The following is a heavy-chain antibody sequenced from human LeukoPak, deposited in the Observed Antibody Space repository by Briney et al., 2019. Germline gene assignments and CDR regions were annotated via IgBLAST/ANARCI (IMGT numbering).Heavy chain of an antibody. Sequence: GASVKVSCKASGGTFSSYAISWVRRAPGQGLEWMGGIIPIFGTANYAQKFQGRVTITADESTSTAYMELSSLRSEDTAVYYCARDEKTRYYYDSSGYYYDWGQGTLVTVSS. CDR3: ARDEKTRYYYDSSGYYYD. CDR1: GGTFSSYA. V-gene: IGHV1-69*01. J-gene: IGHJ4*02. D-gene: IGHD3-22*01. CDR2: IIPIFGTA.